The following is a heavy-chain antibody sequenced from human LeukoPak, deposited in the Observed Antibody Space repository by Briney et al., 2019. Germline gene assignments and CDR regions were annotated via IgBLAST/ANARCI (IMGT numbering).Heavy chain of an antibody. CDR1: GYTFTGYY. CDR2: INPNSGGT. Sequence: GASVKVSCKASGYTFTGYYMHWVRQAPGQGLEWMGWINPNSGGTNYAQKFQGRVTMTRDTSISTAYMELSRLRSDDTAVYYCARAWGGIAAAGIPPWFGYDSSGSMLDFWGQGTLVTVSS. D-gene: IGHD6-13*01. J-gene: IGHJ4*02. V-gene: IGHV1-2*02. CDR3: ARAWGGIAAAGIPPWFGYDSSGSMLDF.